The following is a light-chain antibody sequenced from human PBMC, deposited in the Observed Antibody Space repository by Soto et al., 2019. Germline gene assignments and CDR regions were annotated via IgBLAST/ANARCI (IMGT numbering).Light chain of an antibody. J-gene: IGKJ4*01. CDR3: QQRSNWPLT. CDR1: QSVSSY. Sequence: EIVLTQSPATLSLSPGERATLSCRSSQSVSSYLAWYQQKPGQAPRLLIYDASNRATGIPARFSGSGSGTDFTLTVSSLEPEDFAFYYGQQRSNWPLTFGGGTKVEIK. V-gene: IGKV3-11*01. CDR2: DAS.